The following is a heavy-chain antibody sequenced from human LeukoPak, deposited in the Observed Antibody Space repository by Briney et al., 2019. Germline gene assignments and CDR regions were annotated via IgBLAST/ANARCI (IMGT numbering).Heavy chain of an antibody. V-gene: IGHV3-30*02. Sequence: GGSLRLSCAASGFTFSEYTMNWVRQAPGKGLEWVAFTRYDGNNKYYADSVKGRFTISRDNSKNTLYLQMNSLRADDTAVYYCAKSRSYSYYFDYWGQGTLVTVSS. D-gene: IGHD1-26*01. CDR1: GFTFSEYT. CDR3: AKSRSYSYYFDY. CDR2: TRYDGNNK. J-gene: IGHJ4*02.